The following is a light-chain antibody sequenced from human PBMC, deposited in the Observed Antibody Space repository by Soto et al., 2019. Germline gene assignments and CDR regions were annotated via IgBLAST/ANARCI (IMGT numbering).Light chain of an antibody. CDR1: SSDVGGYNY. J-gene: IGLJ2*01. Sequence: QSALTQPASVSGSPGQSITISCTGTSSDVGGYNYVSWYQQHPGKAPKLMIYDVSNRPSGVSNRFSASKSGNTASLTISGLQAEDEADYYCSSYTSNSTLVFGGGTKLTVL. V-gene: IGLV2-14*01. CDR3: SSYTSNSTLV. CDR2: DVS.